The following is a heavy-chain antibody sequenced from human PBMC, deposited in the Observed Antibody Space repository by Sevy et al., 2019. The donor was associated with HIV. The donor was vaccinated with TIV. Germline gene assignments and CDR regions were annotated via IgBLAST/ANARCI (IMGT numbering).Heavy chain of an antibody. D-gene: IGHD3-16*01. CDR3: TRVGRDPRGGVRGWFDP. J-gene: IGHJ5*02. CDR2: IYYSGFT. CDR1: GGSINSGTYY. Sequence: SETLSLTCTVSGGSINSGTYYWSWIRQHPGKGLEWIGYIYYSGFTYYNPSLKSRVTMSVDTSNNQFSLKLSSVTAADTAVYYCTRVGRDPRGGVRGWFDPWGQGTLVTVSS. V-gene: IGHV4-31*03.